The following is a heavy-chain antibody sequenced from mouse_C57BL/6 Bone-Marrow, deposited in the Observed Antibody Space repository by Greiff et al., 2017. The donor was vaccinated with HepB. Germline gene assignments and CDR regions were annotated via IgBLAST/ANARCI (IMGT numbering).Heavy chain of an antibody. CDR1: GYSFTGYF. CDR2: INPYNGDT. CDR3: ATITTVVDWFAY. J-gene: IGHJ3*01. D-gene: IGHD1-1*01. V-gene: IGHV1-20*01. Sequence: VQLQQSGPELVKPGDSVKISCKASGYSFTGYFMNWVMQSHGKSLEWIGRINPYNGDTFYNQKFKGKATLTVDKSSSTAHMELRSLTSEDSAVYYCATITTVVDWFAYWGQGTLVTVSA.